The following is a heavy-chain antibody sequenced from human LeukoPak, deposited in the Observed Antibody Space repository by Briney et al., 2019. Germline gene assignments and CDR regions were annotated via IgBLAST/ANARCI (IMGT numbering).Heavy chain of an antibody. CDR1: GFPFSSYA. Sequence: GGSLRLSCSASGFPFSSYAMHWVRQAPGKGLEYVSAISDSGGSTYYADSVKGRFTISRDNSKNTLYLQMSSLRAEDTAVYYCARVVDTHFDYWGQGTLVTVSS. CDR2: ISDSGGST. V-gene: IGHV3-64D*09. CDR3: ARVVDTHFDY. D-gene: IGHD5-18*01. J-gene: IGHJ4*02.